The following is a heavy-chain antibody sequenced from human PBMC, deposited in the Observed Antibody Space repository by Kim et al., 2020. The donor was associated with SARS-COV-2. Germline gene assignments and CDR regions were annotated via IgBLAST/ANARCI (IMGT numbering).Heavy chain of an antibody. V-gene: IGHV4-31*02. D-gene: IGHD2-21*02. J-gene: IGHJ4*02. CDR3: ARSGGNSALGGY. Sequence: YYNPSLKSRVTISVDTSKNQFSLKLSSVTAADTAVYYCARSGGNSALGGYWGQGTLVTVSS.